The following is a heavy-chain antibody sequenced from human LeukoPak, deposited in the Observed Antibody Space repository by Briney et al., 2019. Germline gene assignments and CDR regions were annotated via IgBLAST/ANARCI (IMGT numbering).Heavy chain of an antibody. D-gene: IGHD3-3*01. CDR3: ARDAHYDFWSGPDY. J-gene: IGHJ4*02. CDR1: GYTFTSYG. Sequence: VSVTVSCKASGYTFTSYGISWVRQAPGQGREGMGWISAYNGNTNYAQKLQGRVTMTTDTSTSTAYMELRSLRSDDTAVYYCARDAHYDFWSGPDYWGQGTLVTVSS. V-gene: IGHV1-18*01. CDR2: ISAYNGNT.